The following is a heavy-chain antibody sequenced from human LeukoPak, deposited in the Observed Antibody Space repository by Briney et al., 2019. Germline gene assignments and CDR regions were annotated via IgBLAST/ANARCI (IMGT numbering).Heavy chain of an antibody. CDR1: GGSISSGDYY. Sequence: SETLSLTCTVSGGSISSGDYYWSWIRQPPGKGLEWIGYIYYSGSTYYNPSLKSRVTISVDTSKNQFSLKLSAVTAADTAVYYGAGQGIRGAIDYWGQGTLVTVS. CDR2: IYYSGST. J-gene: IGHJ4*02. V-gene: IGHV4-30-4*08. D-gene: IGHD1-26*01. CDR3: AGQGIRGAIDY.